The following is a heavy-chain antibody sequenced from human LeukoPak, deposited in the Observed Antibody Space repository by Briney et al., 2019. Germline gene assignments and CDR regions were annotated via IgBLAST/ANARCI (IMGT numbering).Heavy chain of an antibody. CDR3: ARLPKNMVRGTYFDY. V-gene: IGHV4-39*01. CDR1: GGSISSSSYY. CDR2: IYYSGST. Sequence: PSETLSLTCTVSGGSISSSSYYWGWIRQPPGKGLEWIGSIYYSGSTYYNPSLKSRVTISVDTSKNQFSLKLSSVTAADTAVYYCARLPKNMVRGTYFDYWGQGTLVTVSS. D-gene: IGHD3-10*01. J-gene: IGHJ4*02.